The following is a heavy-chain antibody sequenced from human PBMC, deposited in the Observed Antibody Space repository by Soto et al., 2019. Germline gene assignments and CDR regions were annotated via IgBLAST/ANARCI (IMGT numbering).Heavy chain of an antibody. J-gene: IGHJ4*02. D-gene: IGHD3-10*01. V-gene: IGHV4-61*01. CDR3: ASTAYGFFGY. CDR1: GGSVSSDNYY. CDR2: IYYSGST. Sequence: SETLSLTCTVSGGSVSSDNYYWSWIRQPPGKGLEWIGYIYYSGSTNYNPSLKSRVTISVDTSKNQFSLKLSSVTAADTAVYYCASTAYGFFGYWGQGILVTVSS.